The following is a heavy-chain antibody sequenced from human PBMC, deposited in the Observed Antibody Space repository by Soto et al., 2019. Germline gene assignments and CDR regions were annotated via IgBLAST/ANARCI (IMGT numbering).Heavy chain of an antibody. CDR2: IHNTGGT. CDR1: GASISNHY. Sequence: QVQLQESGPRLMKPSETLSLTCTVSGASISNHYCQWFRQPPGKGLEWIGYIHNTGGTNYNPSLRSPSTISLETPKNQFSLKLTSVHFADTAVYYCATGGGWWTDYWGPGIRVNVSS. V-gene: IGHV4-59*11. J-gene: IGHJ4*02. CDR3: ATGGGWWTDY. D-gene: IGHD6-19*01.